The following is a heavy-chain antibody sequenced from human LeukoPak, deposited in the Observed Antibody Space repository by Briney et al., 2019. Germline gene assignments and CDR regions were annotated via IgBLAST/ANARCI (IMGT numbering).Heavy chain of an antibody. D-gene: IGHD2-2*01. CDR2: ISSSGSTI. V-gene: IGHV3-11*04. J-gene: IGHJ4*02. CDR1: GFTFSDYY. CDR3: ARRSCSSTSCTLGYFDY. Sequence: GGSLKLSCAASGFTFSDYYMSWIRQAPGKGLEWVSYISSSGSTIYYADSVKGRFTISRDNAKNSLYLQMNSLRAEDTAVYYCARRSCSSTSCTLGYFDYWGQGTLVTVSS.